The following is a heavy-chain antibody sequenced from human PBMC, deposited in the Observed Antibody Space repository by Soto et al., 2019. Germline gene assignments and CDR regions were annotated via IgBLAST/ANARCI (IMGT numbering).Heavy chain of an antibody. J-gene: IGHJ2*01. CDR1: GFSFSSFA. CDR3: ARDGGGSLNCYFDL. V-gene: IGHV3-30-3*01. D-gene: IGHD1-26*01. Sequence: QVQLVESGGGVVQPGRSLRLSCAASGFSFSSFAIHWVRQAPGKGLEWVAVISFDGSNKYYTDTVKGRFTISRDNSKDTLVLQLNSLRVEDTAMYYCARDGGGSLNCYFDLWGRGTLVTVSS. CDR2: ISFDGSNK.